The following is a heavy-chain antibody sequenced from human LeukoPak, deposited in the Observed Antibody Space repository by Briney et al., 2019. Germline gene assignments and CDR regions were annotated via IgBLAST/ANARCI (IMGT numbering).Heavy chain of an antibody. V-gene: IGHV3-23*01. CDR3: AKEGGYRYLPPYYYYMDV. CDR1: GFTFSSYA. CDR2: ISGSGGST. D-gene: IGHD5-18*01. Sequence: GGTLRLSCAASGFTFSSYAMSWVRQAPGKGLEWVSAISGSGGSTYYADSVKGRFTISRDNSKNTLYLQMNSLRAEDTAVYYCAKEGGYRYLPPYYYYMDVWGKGTTVTVSS. J-gene: IGHJ6*03.